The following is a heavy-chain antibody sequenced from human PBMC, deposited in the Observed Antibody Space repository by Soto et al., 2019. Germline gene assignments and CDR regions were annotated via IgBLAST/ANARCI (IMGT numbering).Heavy chain of an antibody. V-gene: IGHV4-61*01. CDR3: ASRSRSYSYYYYYGMDV. Sequence: SETLSLTCTVSGGSVSSGSYYWSWIRQPPGKGLEWIGYIYYSGSTNYNPSLKSRVTISVDTSKNQFSLKLSSVTAADTAVYYCASRSRSYSYYYYYGMDVWGQGTTVTVSS. CDR2: IYYSGST. CDR1: GGSVSSGSYY. D-gene: IGHD1-26*01. J-gene: IGHJ6*02.